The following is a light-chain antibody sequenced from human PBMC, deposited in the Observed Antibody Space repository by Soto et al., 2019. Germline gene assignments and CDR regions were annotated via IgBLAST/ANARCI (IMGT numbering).Light chain of an antibody. CDR1: QSVSSSY. CDR2: GAS. J-gene: IGKJ1*01. CDR3: QQYGSTPWT. V-gene: IGKV3-20*01. Sequence: EIGLSQSPCALSLSTGERATLSCRASQSVSSSYLAWYQQKPGQAPRLLIYGASSRATGIPDRFSGSGSGTDFTLTISRLEPEDFAVYYCQQYGSTPWTFAQRTKVDI.